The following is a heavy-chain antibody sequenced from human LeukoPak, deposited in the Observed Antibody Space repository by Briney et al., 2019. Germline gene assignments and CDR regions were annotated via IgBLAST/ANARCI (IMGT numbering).Heavy chain of an antibody. CDR3: ARTVPLTYYDFWSGYVEYYFDY. V-gene: IGHV4-30-4*01. CDR1: GGTISSGDYY. Sequence: PSQTLSLTCTVSGGTISSGDYYWSWIRPPPGKGLEWIGYIYYSGSTYYNPSLKSRATISVDTSKNQFSLKLSSVTAADTAVYYCARTVPLTYYDFWSGYVEYYFDYWGQGTLVTVSS. CDR2: IYYSGST. D-gene: IGHD3-3*01. J-gene: IGHJ4*02.